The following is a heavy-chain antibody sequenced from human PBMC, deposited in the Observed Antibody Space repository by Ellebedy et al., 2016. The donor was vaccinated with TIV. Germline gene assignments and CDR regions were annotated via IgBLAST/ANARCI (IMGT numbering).Heavy chain of an antibody. Sequence: AASVKVSCKASGYTFTSYGISWVRQAPGQGLQWMGWISGYNGNTNYAQRLQGRVTITTDTSTSTVYMELRSLTSDDTAVYYYARELAAATTEAFDIWGQGTVVTVSS. CDR3: ARELAAATTEAFDI. V-gene: IGHV1-18*01. CDR1: GYTFTSYG. J-gene: IGHJ3*02. CDR2: ISGYNGNT. D-gene: IGHD1-26*01.